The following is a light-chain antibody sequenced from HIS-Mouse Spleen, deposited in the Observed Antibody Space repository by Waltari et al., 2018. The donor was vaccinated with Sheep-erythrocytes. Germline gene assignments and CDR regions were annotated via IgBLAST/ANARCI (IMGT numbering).Light chain of an antibody. CDR3: QQYDNLLT. V-gene: IGKV1-33*01. Sequence: DIQMTQSPSSLSASVGDRVTITCQASQDISNYLNWYQQKPGKAPKLLIYDASNLETGVTSRFSGSGSGTDFTFTISSLQPVDIATYYCQQYDNLLTFGGGTKVEIK. J-gene: IGKJ4*01. CDR2: DAS. CDR1: QDISNY.